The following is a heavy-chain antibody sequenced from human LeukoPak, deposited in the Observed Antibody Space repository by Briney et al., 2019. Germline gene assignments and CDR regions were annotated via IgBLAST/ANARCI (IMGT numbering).Heavy chain of an antibody. Sequence: ASVKVSCKASGYSFTSYFIHWVRQAPGQGLEWMGIINPSGGRTSYAQKFQGRVTMIRDTSTSTVFMELSSLRSDDTAVYYCANVQGSYKDWGQGTLVTVSS. J-gene: IGHJ4*02. CDR2: INPSGGRT. CDR3: ANVQGSYKD. D-gene: IGHD3-10*01. V-gene: IGHV1-46*01. CDR1: GYSFTSYF.